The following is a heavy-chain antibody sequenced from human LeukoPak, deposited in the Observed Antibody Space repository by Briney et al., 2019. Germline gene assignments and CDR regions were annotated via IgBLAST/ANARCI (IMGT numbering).Heavy chain of an antibody. CDR3: ARDTDYYDSSGSYYFDY. J-gene: IGHJ4*02. D-gene: IGHD3-22*01. CDR2: TYYRSKWYN. CDR1: GDSVSSNSAA. V-gene: IGHV6-1*01. Sequence: SQTLSLTCAISGDSVSSNSAAWNWIRQSPSRGLEWLGRTYYRSKWYNDYAVSVKSRITINPDTSKNQFSLQLNSVTPEDTAVYYCARDTDYYDSSGSYYFDYWGQGTLVTVSS.